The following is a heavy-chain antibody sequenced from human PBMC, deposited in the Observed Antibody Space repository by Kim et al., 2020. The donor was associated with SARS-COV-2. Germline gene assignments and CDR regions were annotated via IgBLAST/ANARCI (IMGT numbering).Heavy chain of an antibody. D-gene: IGHD4-17*01. Sequence: GGSLRLSCAASGFTFTIYWMHWVRLVPGKGLVWISRINSDGSSTNYADSVKGRFTISRDNAKNTLYLQMNSLRAEDTAVYYCGRDRARGGLRIDYWGQGTLVTVSS. CDR1: GFTFTIYW. J-gene: IGHJ4*02. CDR3: GRDRARGGLRIDY. V-gene: IGHV3-74*01. CDR2: INSDGSST.